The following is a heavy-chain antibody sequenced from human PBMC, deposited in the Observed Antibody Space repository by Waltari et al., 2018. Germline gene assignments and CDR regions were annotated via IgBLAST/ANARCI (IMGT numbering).Heavy chain of an antibody. Sequence: QVQLQESGPGLVKPSQTLPLTCTVSGGSIRSGGFYWSWIRQHPGTGLEWIGYLYHSGSTYDNPSRKSRVTISVDTSKNQFSLRLSSVTAADTAGYYCASGRVSPWFGELGGDAFDIWGQGTMVTVSS. CDR3: ASGRVSPWFGELGGDAFDI. D-gene: IGHD3-10*01. J-gene: IGHJ3*02. V-gene: IGHV4-31*03. CDR1: GGSIRSGGFY. CDR2: LYHSGST.